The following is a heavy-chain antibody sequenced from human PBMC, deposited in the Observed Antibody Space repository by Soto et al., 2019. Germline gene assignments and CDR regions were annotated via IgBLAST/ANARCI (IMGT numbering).Heavy chain of an antibody. J-gene: IGHJ6*03. CDR1: SGSISSSNW. D-gene: IGHD6-6*01. CDR3: ARSGEHEVGSSQYYDYMDV. CDR2: IYHSGST. Sequence: QVQLQESGPGLVKPSGTLSLTCAVSSGSISSSNWWSWVRQPPGKGLEWIGEIYHSGSTNYNPSLEIVVTLSGGKSKNQFSLRLSAVTAADTAVYYCARSGEHEVGSSQYYDYMDVWGKGTTVTVSS. V-gene: IGHV4-4*02.